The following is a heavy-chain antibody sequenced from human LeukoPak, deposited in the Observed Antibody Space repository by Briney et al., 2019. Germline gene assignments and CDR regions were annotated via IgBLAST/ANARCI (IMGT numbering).Heavy chain of an antibody. J-gene: IGHJ6*02. Sequence: ASVTVSCTASGYTFTGYYMHWVRQAPGQGLEWMGWINPNSGGTNYAQKFQGWVTMTRDTSISTAYMELSRLRSDDTAVYYCARAVREGYGMDVWGQGTTVTVSS. CDR3: ARAVREGYGMDV. CDR2: INPNSGGT. CDR1: GYTFTGYY. V-gene: IGHV1-2*04.